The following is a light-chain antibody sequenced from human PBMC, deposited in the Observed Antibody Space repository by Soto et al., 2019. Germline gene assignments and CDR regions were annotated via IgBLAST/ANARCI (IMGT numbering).Light chain of an antibody. V-gene: IGKV3-15*01. J-gene: IGKJ1*01. Sequence: EILMTQSPATLSVSPGERATLSCSASQSVSSNLAWYQQKPGQAPRLLIYGASTRATGIPARFSGSGSGTEFTLTISSLQSEDFAVYYCQQYNNWPPVTFGQGTKVDIK. CDR1: QSVSSN. CDR3: QQYNNWPPVT. CDR2: GAS.